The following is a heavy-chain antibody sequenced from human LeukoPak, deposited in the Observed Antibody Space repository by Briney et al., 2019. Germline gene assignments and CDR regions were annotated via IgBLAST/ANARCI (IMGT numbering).Heavy chain of an antibody. CDR2: ISSSGSTI. CDR1: GFTFSSYE. D-gene: IGHD3-22*01. CDR3: AREEYYYDSRGSYYYYMDV. V-gene: IGHV3-48*03. Sequence: PGGSLRLSCAASGFTFSSYEMNWVRQAPGKGLEWVSYISSSGSTIYYADSVKGRFTISRDNAKNSLYLQMNSLRAEDTAVYYCAREEYYYDSRGSYYYYMDVWGKGTTVTVSS. J-gene: IGHJ6*03.